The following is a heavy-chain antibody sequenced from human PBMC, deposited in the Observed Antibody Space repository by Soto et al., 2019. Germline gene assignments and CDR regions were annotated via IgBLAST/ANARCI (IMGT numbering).Heavy chain of an antibody. D-gene: IGHD3-3*01. CDR3: ARDIGDTYYDFWSGLGD. CDR1: GGTFSSYA. Sequence: QVQLVQSGAEVKKPGSSVKVSCKASGGTFSSYAISWVRQAPGQGLEWMGGIIPIFGTANYAQKFQGRVTITADESTSTAYMELRSLRSEDTAVYYCARDIGDTYYDFWSGLGDLGQGTLVTVSS. V-gene: IGHV1-69*01. CDR2: IIPIFGTA. J-gene: IGHJ4*02.